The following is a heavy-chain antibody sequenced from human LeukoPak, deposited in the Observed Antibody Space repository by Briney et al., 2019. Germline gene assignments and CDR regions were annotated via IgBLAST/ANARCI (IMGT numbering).Heavy chain of an antibody. CDR3: ARAIQLWPRFDS. J-gene: IGHJ4*02. CDR1: GGSISNYY. CDR2: IYDSGST. V-gene: IGHV4-59*01. Sequence: PSETLSLTCTVSGGSISNYYWSWNRQSPGTGLEWIGYIYDSGSTNYNPSLKSRVTISVDTSENQISLILSSVTAADTAVYYCARAIQLWPRFDSWGQGTLVTVSS. D-gene: IGHD5-18*01.